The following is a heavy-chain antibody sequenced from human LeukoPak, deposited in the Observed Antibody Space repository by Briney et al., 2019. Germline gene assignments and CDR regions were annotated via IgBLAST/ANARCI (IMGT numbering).Heavy chain of an antibody. V-gene: IGHV4-59*11. Sequence: SETLSLTCTVSGGSLTSHLWSWIRQPPGRGLEWMAYIIVSVNTRDNLSLKRRRTLSADKYKSKFRLRLSSVTAEDTAVYCCATIKRGSIFGYFDFWGEGIKVTVSS. CDR3: ATIKRGSIFGYFDF. J-gene: IGHJ4*02. D-gene: IGHD5-18*01. CDR1: GGSLTSHL. CDR2: IIVSVNT.